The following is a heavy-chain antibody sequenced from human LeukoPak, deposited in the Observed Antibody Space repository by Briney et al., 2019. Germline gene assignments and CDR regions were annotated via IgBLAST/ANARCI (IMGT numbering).Heavy chain of an antibody. J-gene: IGHJ5*02. D-gene: IGHD3-22*01. Sequence: PSGTLSLTFTVSGGSISWSWIRQPPGKGLEWIGYLSYSGSTNYNPSLRSRVTMSLDTSKSQFSLKLTSVTAADTAIYYCARFMNDSSGYNWFDPWGQGTLVTVSS. V-gene: IGHV4-59*01. CDR1: GGSIS. CDR3: ARFMNDSSGYNWFDP. CDR2: LSYSGST.